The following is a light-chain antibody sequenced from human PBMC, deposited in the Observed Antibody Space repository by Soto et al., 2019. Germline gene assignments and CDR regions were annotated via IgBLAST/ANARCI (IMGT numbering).Light chain of an antibody. V-gene: IGKV3-20*01. Sequence: EIVLTQSPGTLSLSPGEGATLSCRASQTVGTSYLAWYQQHPGQAPRLLIYGTSNRATGIPDRFSGSGSGTDFTLAISRLEPEDFAVYYCEQYDKSITFGGGTKVDIK. CDR2: GTS. CDR3: EQYDKSIT. CDR1: QTVGTSY. J-gene: IGKJ4*01.